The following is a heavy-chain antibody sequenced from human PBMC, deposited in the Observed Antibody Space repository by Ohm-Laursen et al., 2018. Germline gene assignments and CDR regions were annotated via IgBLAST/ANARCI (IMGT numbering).Heavy chain of an antibody. J-gene: IGHJ6*02. Sequence: ASVKVSCNASGYTFTSYGISWVRQAPGQGLEWMGWISAYNGNTNYAQKLQGRVTMTTDTSTSTAYMELRSLRSDDTAVYYCASKAAADYYYGMDVWGQGTTVTVSS. CDR3: ASKAAADYYYGMDV. CDR1: GYTFTSYG. CDR2: ISAYNGNT. V-gene: IGHV1-18*01. D-gene: IGHD6-13*01.